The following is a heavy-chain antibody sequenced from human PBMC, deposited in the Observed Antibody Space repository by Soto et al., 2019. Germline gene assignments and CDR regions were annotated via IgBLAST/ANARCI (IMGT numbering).Heavy chain of an antibody. V-gene: IGHV4-59*08. D-gene: IGHD6-19*01. Sequence: QVQLQESGPGLVKPSESLSLTCTGSGGSVSSHYWSWIRQSPGKGLEWIGYMYYSGNTNYNPSLKRRVTISVDTSKNQFSLKLSSVTAADTAVYYCARRGSSGWYWYFDLWGRGTLVTVSS. J-gene: IGHJ2*01. CDR1: GGSVSSHY. CDR3: ARRGSSGWYWYFDL. CDR2: MYYSGNT.